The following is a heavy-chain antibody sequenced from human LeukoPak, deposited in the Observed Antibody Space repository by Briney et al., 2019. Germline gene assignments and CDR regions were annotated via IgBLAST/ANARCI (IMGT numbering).Heavy chain of an antibody. Sequence: ASVKVSCKASGGTFSSYAISWVRQAPGQGLEWMGRIIPIFGTANYAQKFQGRVTITTDESTSTAYMELSSLRSEDTAVYYCARDYYDSSGYYYYYYMDVWGKGTTVTVPS. CDR3: ARDYYDSSGYYYYYYMDV. CDR2: IIPIFGTA. J-gene: IGHJ6*03. V-gene: IGHV1-69*05. CDR1: GGTFSSYA. D-gene: IGHD3-22*01.